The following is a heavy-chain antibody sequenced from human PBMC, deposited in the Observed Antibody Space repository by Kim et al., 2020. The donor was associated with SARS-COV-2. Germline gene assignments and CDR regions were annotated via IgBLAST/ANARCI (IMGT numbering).Heavy chain of an antibody. Sequence: GGSLRLSCAASGFTFSDYYMSWIRQAPGKGLEWVSYISSSGSTIYYADSVKGRFTISRDNAKNSLYLQMNSLRAEDTAVYYCARDLAELPEYSSSSGHYWGQGTLVTVSS. CDR2: ISSSGSTI. V-gene: IGHV3-11*01. CDR1: GFTFSDYY. CDR3: ARDLAELPEYSSSSGHY. J-gene: IGHJ4*02. D-gene: IGHD6-6*01.